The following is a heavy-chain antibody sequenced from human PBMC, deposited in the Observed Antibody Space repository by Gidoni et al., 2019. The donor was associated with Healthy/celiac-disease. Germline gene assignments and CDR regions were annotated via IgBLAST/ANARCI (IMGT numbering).Heavy chain of an antibody. D-gene: IGHD6-13*01. J-gene: IGHJ4*02. V-gene: IGHV3-23*01. CDR2: ISGSGGST. CDR3: AVGKGSSSWSDPYFDY. Sequence: EVQLLESGGGLVQPGGSLSLSCAASGFTFGSYAMSWVRQAPGKGLEWVSAISGSGGSTYYADSVKGRFTISRDNSKNTLYLQMNSLRAEDTTVYYCAVGKGSSSWSDPYFDYWGQGTLVTVSS. CDR1: GFTFGSYA.